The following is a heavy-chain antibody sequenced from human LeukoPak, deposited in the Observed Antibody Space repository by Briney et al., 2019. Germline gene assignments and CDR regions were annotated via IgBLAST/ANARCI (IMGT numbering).Heavy chain of an antibody. Sequence: ASVKVSCKSSGYTFTSYGIIWVRQAPGQGLEVMGWISAYNGNSYYAQSLQGRVTMATDTSTSTAYMELRSLRSDDTAVYYCAREAQQLVTIYFDYWGQGTLVTVSS. J-gene: IGHJ4*02. CDR1: GYTFTSYG. D-gene: IGHD1-1*01. V-gene: IGHV1-18*01. CDR2: ISAYNGNS. CDR3: AREAQQLVTIYFDY.